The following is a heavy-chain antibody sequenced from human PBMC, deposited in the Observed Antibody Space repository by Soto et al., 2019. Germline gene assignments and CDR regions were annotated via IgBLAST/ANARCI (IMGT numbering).Heavy chain of an antibody. CDR1: GFTFSSYG. Sequence: GGSLRLSCAASGFTFSSYGMHWVRQAPGKGLEWVAVISHDGIIKYYEDALKGRFTFSRDNSINSLDLQLNSLRGEDTSFYYCARDMYSSDYFVKWFEPWGQGTLSPLL. D-gene: IGHD6-19*01. CDR2: ISHDGIIK. J-gene: IGHJ5*02. CDR3: ARDMYSSDYFVKWFEP. V-gene: IGHV3-30*03.